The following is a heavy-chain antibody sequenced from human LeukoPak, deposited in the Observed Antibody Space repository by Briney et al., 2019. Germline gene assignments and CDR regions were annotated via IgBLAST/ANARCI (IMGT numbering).Heavy chain of an antibody. Sequence: ASVKVSCKASGSTFTGYYHQRVRQAPGQGREWMGWFNPNSGGTNYAQRFQGRVTMTRDTSISTAYMELSRLRSDDTAVYYCARRGSSSGYAPFDHWVQGTLVTVSS. V-gene: IGHV1-2*02. CDR1: GSTFTGYY. D-gene: IGHD6-19*01. CDR3: ARRGSSSGYAPFDH. CDR2: FNPNSGGT. J-gene: IGHJ4*02.